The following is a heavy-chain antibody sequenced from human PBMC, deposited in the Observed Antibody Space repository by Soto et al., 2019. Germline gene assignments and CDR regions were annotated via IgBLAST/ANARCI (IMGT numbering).Heavy chain of an antibody. D-gene: IGHD4-17*01. V-gene: IGHV4-30-2*01. Sequence: KPSETLSLTCAVSGGSISSGGYSWSWIRQPPGKGLEWIGYIYHSGSTYYNPSLKSRVTISVDRSKNQFSLKLSSVTAADTAVYYRAREGSRGDYDYWGQGTLVTVSS. CDR2: IYHSGST. CDR1: GGSISSGGYS. CDR3: AREGSRGDYDY. J-gene: IGHJ4*02.